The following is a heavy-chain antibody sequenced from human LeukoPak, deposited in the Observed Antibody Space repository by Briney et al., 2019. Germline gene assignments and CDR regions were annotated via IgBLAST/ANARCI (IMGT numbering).Heavy chain of an antibody. Sequence: SETLSLTCAVYGGSFSGYYWSWIRQPPGKGLEWIGEINHSGSTNYNPSLKSRVTISVDTSKNQFSLKLSSVTAADTAVYYCARGAAKRNDFWSGYYSYYFDYWGQGTLVTVSS. D-gene: IGHD3-3*01. CDR3: ARGAAKRNDFWSGYYSYYFDY. J-gene: IGHJ4*02. V-gene: IGHV4-34*01. CDR1: GGSFSGYY. CDR2: INHSGST.